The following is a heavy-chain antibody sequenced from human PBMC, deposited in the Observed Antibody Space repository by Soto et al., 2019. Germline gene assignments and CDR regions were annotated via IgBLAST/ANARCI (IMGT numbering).Heavy chain of an antibody. CDR2: ISGSGGST. Sequence: GGSLRLSCVASGFTFSSYAMSWVRQAPGKGLEWVSAISGSGGSTYYADSVKGRFTISRDNSKNTLYLQMNSLRAEDTAVHYCAKAPGGYCSGGSCYDFDYWGQGTLVTVSS. V-gene: IGHV3-23*01. J-gene: IGHJ4*02. CDR3: AKAPGGYCSGGSCYDFDY. CDR1: GFTFSSYA. D-gene: IGHD2-15*01.